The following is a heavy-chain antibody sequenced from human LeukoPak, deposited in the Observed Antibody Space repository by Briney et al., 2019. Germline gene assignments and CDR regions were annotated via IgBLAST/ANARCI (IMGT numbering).Heavy chain of an antibody. CDR3: ARDGAYYHDSSGCYYGAFAI. V-gene: IGHV1-3*04. J-gene: IGHJ3*02. CDR2: ISTINGNT. D-gene: IGHD3-22*01. CDR1: GYTFTNFA. Sequence: ASVKVSCKASGYTFTNFAMHWVRQAPGQRLEWMGCISTINGNTKYSQKFQGGVTITRDTSASIAYMELSSLRSEDTVVYYCARDGAYYHDSSGCYYGAFAIWGQRTMVTLSS.